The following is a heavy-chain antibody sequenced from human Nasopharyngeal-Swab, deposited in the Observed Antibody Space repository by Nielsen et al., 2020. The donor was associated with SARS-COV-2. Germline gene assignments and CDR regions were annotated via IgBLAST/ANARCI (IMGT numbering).Heavy chain of an antibody. V-gene: IGHV3-33*01. CDR3: ARDRGYCSSTSCQYLEYYFDY. CDR2: IWYDGSNK. Sequence: PAPRIGVWCGAVIWYDGSNKYYADSVKGRFTISRDNSKNTLYLQMNSLRAEDTAVYYCARDRGYCSSTSCQYLEYYFDYWGQGTLVTVSS. J-gene: IGHJ4*02. D-gene: IGHD2-2*01.